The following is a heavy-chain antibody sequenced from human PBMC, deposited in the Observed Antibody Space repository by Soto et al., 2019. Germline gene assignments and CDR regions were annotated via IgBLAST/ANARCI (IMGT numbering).Heavy chain of an antibody. CDR2: IKSKTDGGTI. V-gene: IGHV3-15*07. CDR1: SFTFSNAW. CDR3: TTIGSSWGA. D-gene: IGHD6-13*01. J-gene: IGHJ1*01. Sequence: EVQLVESGGGLVKPGGSLRLSCAASSFTFSNAWMNWVRQAPGKGLEWVGRIKSKTDGGTIDYGAPVKGRFTISRDDSRNTVFLQMTSLKTEDTAMDDGTTIGSSWGAWGQGTLVTVSS.